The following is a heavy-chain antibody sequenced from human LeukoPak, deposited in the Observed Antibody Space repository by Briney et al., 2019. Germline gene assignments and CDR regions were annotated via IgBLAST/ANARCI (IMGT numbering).Heavy chain of an antibody. J-gene: IGHJ4*02. CDR2: VNPNSGAT. CDR1: GYTFTDYY. Sequence: ASVNVSCKTSGYTFTDYYVHWVRQAPGQGLEWMGWVNPNSGATNYAQKFRGRVTMTRDTSTSTAYMELSSLRSDDTAVHFCARVPGGAAVELDSWGQGTLFTVSS. D-gene: IGHD6-13*01. CDR3: ARVPGGAAVELDS. V-gene: IGHV1-2*02.